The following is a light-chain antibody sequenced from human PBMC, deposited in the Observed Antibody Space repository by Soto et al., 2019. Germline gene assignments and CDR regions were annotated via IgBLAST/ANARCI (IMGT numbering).Light chain of an antibody. CDR1: QNLSRN. J-gene: IGKJ2*01. CDR3: QHYDNWPHT. V-gene: IGKV3-15*01. CDR2: GAF. Sequence: EVVLTQSPATLSVSPGERASVSCKASQNLSRNLAWCQLQPGQAPRLLIYGAFTRVTGIPARFSGSGSGTDFTLTISRLQSEDSAVYYCQHYDNWPHTFGQGTKLEIK.